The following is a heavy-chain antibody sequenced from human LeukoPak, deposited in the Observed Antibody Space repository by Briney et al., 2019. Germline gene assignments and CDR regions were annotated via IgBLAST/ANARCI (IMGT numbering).Heavy chain of an antibody. D-gene: IGHD2-2*01. J-gene: IGHJ5*02. CDR1: GFTFSSYW. CDR3: ARDVRYCSSTSCYENWFDP. Sequence: GGSLRLSCAASGFTFSSYWMHWVRQAPGKGLVWVSRINSNGSSTSYADSVKGRFTISRDNAKNTLYLQMNSLRAEDTAVYYCARDVRYCSSTSCYENWFDPWGRGTLVTVSS. V-gene: IGHV3-74*01. CDR2: INSNGSST.